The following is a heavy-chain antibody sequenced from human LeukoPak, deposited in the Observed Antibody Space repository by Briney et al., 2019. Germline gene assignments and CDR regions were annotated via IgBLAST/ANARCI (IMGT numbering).Heavy chain of an antibody. Sequence: TLSLTCNVSGASMRSETHYWSWLRQHPGKGPEWIAYIYYTAGAYYDPSLESRVSISLDASENQFSLKLTSVTAADTAVYYCARRPATVASPLDYWGQGTLVTVSS. J-gene: IGHJ4*02. V-gene: IGHV4-31*03. CDR3: ARRPATVASPLDY. CDR1: GASMRSETHY. CDR2: IYYTAGA. D-gene: IGHD4-17*01.